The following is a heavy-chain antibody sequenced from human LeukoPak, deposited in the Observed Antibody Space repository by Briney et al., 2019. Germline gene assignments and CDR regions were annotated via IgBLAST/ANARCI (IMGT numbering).Heavy chain of an antibody. CDR3: AGSGYWGYFDY. CDR1: GFTVSSNY. D-gene: IGHD3-22*01. CDR2: IYSDGST. Sequence: GGSLRLSCAASGFTVSSNYMSWVRQAPGKGLEWVSIIYSDGSTHYADSVEGRFTISRDNSKNTLYLQMNSLRAEDTAMYYCAGSGYWGYFDYWGQGTLVTVSS. V-gene: IGHV3-53*01. J-gene: IGHJ4*02.